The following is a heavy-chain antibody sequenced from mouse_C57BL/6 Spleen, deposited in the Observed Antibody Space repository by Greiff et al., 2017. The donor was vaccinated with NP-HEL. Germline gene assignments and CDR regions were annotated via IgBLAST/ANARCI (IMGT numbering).Heavy chain of an antibody. D-gene: IGHD4-1*01. CDR3: ARSGTAY. CDR2: IDPSDSYT. Sequence: QVQLQQPGAELVMPGASVKLSCKASGYTFTSYWMHWVKQRPGQGLEWIGEIDPSDSYTNYNQKFKDKSTLTVDKSSSTAYMQLSSLTSEDSAVYYCARSGTAYWGQGTLVTVSA. J-gene: IGHJ3*01. V-gene: IGHV1-69*01. CDR1: GYTFTSYW.